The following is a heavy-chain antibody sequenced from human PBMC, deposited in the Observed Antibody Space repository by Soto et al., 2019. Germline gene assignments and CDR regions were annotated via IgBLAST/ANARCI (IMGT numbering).Heavy chain of an antibody. Sequence: GGSLRLSCAASGFTFSSYAMGWVRQGPGKGMEWVAVVSIGGSTHYADSVRGRFTISRDNSKNTLSLQMNSLTAEDTAVYFCAKRRGAGGHFDYWGQGALVTVSS. CDR1: GFTFSSYA. J-gene: IGHJ4*02. D-gene: IGHD2-15*01. CDR2: VSIGGST. V-gene: IGHV3-23*01. CDR3: AKRRGAGGHFDY.